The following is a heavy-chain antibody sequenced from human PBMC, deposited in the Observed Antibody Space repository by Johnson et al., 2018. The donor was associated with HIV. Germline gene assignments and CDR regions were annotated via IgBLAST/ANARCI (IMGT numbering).Heavy chain of an antibody. CDR3: AKTEDRGYRMETGAFDI. V-gene: IGHV3-30*02. Sequence: QVQLVESGGGVVQPGGSLRLSCAASGFTFSSYGMHWVRQAPGKGLEWVAFIRYDGSNKYYADSVKGRFTISRDNSKNTLYLQMNSLRAEDTAGYYCAKTEDRGYRMETGAFDIWGQGTMVTVSS. CDR1: GFTFSSYG. J-gene: IGHJ3*02. CDR2: IRYDGSNK. D-gene: IGHD5-18*01.